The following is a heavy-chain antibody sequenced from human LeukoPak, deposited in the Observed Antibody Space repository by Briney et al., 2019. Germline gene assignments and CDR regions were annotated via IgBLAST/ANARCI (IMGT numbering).Heavy chain of an antibody. CDR1: GFTFSSYA. J-gene: IGHJ4*02. CDR3: AKGSTVGAQPDY. D-gene: IGHD4-23*01. CDR2: ILAGSST. V-gene: IGHV3-23*01. Sequence: PGGSLRPSCAASGFTFSSYAMIWVRQAPGKGLEWVSIILAGSSTYYTDSVKGRFTISRDNSKNTLYLQMDSLRAEDTAVYYCAKGSTVGAQPDYWGQGTLVTVSS.